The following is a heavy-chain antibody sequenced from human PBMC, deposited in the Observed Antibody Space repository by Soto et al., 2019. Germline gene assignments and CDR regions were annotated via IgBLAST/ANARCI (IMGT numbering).Heavy chain of an antibody. CDR2: ISSSSSYI. V-gene: IGHV3-21*01. Sequence: GGSLRLSCAASGFTFSSYSMNWVRQAPGKGLEWVSSISSSSSYIYYADSVKGRFTISRDNAKNSLYLQMNSLRAEDTAVYYCARGRGIAAAVVYMDVWGKGTTVTVSS. CDR3: ARGRGIAAAVVYMDV. CDR1: GFTFSSYS. D-gene: IGHD6-13*01. J-gene: IGHJ6*03.